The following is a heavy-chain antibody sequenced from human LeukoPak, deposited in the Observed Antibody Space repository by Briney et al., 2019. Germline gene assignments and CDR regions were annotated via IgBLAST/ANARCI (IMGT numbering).Heavy chain of an antibody. CDR3: ARGHSGNLFGFDL. D-gene: IGHD1-26*01. Sequence: SVKVSCKPSGGTFNYAISWVRQAPGQGPEWMGGILPVLGTPHYAQKFQGRLTVTTDEVAATAYMELSSLRSEDTAVYYCARGHSGNLFGFDLWGQGTLVTVSS. CDR2: ILPVLGTP. J-gene: IGHJ4*02. V-gene: IGHV1-69*05. CDR1: GGTFNYA.